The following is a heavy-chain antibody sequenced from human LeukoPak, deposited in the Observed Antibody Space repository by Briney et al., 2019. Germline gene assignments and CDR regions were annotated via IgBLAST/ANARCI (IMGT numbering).Heavy chain of an antibody. J-gene: IGHJ4*02. D-gene: IGHD3-22*01. CDR1: GSTFSSYR. CDR3: AKGRRSSGYYFDY. V-gene: IGHV3-48*01. CDR2: ISSSSSTI. Sequence: GGSLRLSCAASGSTFSSYRMNWVRQAPGKGLEWVSYISSSSSTIYYADSVKGRFTISRDNAKNSLYLQMNSLRAEDTAVYYCAKGRRSSGYYFDYWGQGTLVTVSS.